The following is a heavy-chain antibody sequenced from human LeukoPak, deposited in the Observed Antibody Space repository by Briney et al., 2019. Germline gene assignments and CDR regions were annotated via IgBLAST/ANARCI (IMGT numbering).Heavy chain of an antibody. J-gene: IGHJ5*01. Sequence: GGSLRLSCATSGFTFSSYWMSWVRQAPGKGLEWVANIKKDGSEKYYVDSVKGRFTISRDNAKTSLYLQMNSLRAEDTAVYYCARIEAFCGSGGCYEGFDSWGQGTLVTVSS. CDR3: ARIEAFCGSGGCYEGFDS. CDR1: GFTFSSYW. V-gene: IGHV3-7*01. CDR2: IKKDGSEK. D-gene: IGHD2-21*01.